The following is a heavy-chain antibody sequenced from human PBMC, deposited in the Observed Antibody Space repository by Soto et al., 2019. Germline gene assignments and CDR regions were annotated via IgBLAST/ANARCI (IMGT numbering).Heavy chain of an antibody. Sequence: QVRLEQSGPEVKKTGASVKVSCKASGYTFTSYGISWVRQAPGQGLEWMGWINIYSGDAKYAQSFQDRVTMTRDTSTNTFYMEMRTLRSDDTAVYYCARALYYYDNSGLASWGQGTLVTVAS. CDR2: INIYSGDA. CDR3: ARALYYYDNSGLAS. J-gene: IGHJ5*02. V-gene: IGHV1-18*01. D-gene: IGHD3-22*01. CDR1: GYTFTSYG.